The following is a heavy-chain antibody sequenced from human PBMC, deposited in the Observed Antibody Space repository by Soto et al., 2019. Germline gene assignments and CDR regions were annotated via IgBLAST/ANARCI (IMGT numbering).Heavy chain of an antibody. D-gene: IGHD3-3*01. CDR3: ARVGVVIAQFDY. Sequence: PSETLSLTCTVSGGSISSYYWSWIRQPPGKGLEWIGYIYYSGSTNYNPSLKSRVTISVDTSKNQFSLKLSSVTAADTAVYYCARVGVVIAQFDYCGQVTIVTVYS. CDR1: GGSISSYY. J-gene: IGHJ4*02. CDR2: IYYSGST. V-gene: IGHV4-59*01.